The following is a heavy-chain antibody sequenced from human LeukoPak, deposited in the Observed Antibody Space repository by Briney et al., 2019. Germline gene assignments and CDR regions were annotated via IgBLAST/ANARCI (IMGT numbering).Heavy chain of an antibody. J-gene: IGHJ4*02. CDR1: GFTFSTYR. CDR3: SSTKYGGYSDY. CDR2: VNSDGSST. Sequence: GGSLRLSCAASGFTFSTYRMHWVRQAPGKGLVWVSRVNSDGSSTSYADSVKGRFSISRDNAKNTLYLQMYSLRAEDTAVYYCSSTKYGGYSDYWGQGTLVTVSS. D-gene: IGHD4-23*01. V-gene: IGHV3-74*01.